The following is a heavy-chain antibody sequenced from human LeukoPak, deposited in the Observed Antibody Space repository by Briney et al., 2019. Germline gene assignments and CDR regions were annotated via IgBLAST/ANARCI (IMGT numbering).Heavy chain of an antibody. CDR2: INPNSGGT. CDR1: GYTFTGYY. Sequence: ASVKVSCKASGYTFTGYYMHWVRQAPGQGLEWVGWINPNSGGTNYAQKFQGRVTMTRDPSISTAYMELSRLRSDDTAVYYCALGRTDSSGWYLDWGQGTLVTVSS. V-gene: IGHV1-2*02. CDR3: ALGRTDSSGWYLD. D-gene: IGHD6-19*01. J-gene: IGHJ4*02.